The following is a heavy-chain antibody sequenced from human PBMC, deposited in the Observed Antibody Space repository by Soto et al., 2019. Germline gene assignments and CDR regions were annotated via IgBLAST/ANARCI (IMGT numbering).Heavy chain of an antibody. Sequence: ASVKVSCKASGYTFTSYAMHWVRQAPGQRLEWMGWINAGNDNTKYSQKFQGRVTITRDTSASTAYMEVSSLRSEDTAVYYCGRDYYDNLTGPKPFDYWGPGTLVTVSS. CDR1: GYTFTSYA. V-gene: IGHV1-3*01. D-gene: IGHD3-9*01. J-gene: IGHJ4*02. CDR2: INAGNDNT. CDR3: GRDYYDNLTGPKPFDY.